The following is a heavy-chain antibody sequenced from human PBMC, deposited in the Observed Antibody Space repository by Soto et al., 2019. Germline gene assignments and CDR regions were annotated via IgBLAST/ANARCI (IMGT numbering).Heavy chain of an antibody. CDR2: VYTSGGT. J-gene: IGHJ6*02. Sequence: PSETPSLTCTVSGGSISSHYWSWVRQPAGKGPEWIGRVYTSGGTNYNPSLRGRVTMSVDTSKNQFSLRLSSVTDADTAVYYCAGDSSSSSGMDVWGRGTTVTVSS. D-gene: IGHD6-6*01. CDR3: AGDSSSSSGMDV. V-gene: IGHV4-4*07. CDR1: GGSISSHY.